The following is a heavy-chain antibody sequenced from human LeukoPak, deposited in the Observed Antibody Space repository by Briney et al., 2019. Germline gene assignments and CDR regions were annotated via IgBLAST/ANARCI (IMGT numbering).Heavy chain of an antibody. CDR3: ARDRREQLAPYYYYGMDV. J-gene: IGHJ6*02. V-gene: IGHV3-53*01. Sequence: GGSLRLSCAASGFTVSSNYMSWVRQAPGKGLEWVSVTYSGGSTYYADSVKGRFTISRDNSKNTLYLQMNSLRAEDTAVYYCARDRREQLAPYYYYGMDVWGQGTTVTVSS. D-gene: IGHD6-6*01. CDR2: TYSGGST. CDR1: GFTVSSNY.